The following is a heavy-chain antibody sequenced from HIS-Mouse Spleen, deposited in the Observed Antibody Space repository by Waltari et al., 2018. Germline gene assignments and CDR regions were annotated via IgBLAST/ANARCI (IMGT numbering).Heavy chain of an antibody. CDR3: AKTLVRSRDFDY. D-gene: IGHD4-17*01. CDR2: MRGSGGST. V-gene: IGHV3-23*01. CDR1: GFTFSSYA. Sequence: EVQLLESGGGLVQPGGSLRLSCAASGFTFSSYAMSWVGQAPVKGLEWVSAMRGSGGSTYYADSVKGRFTISRDNSKNTLYLQMNSLRAEDTAVYYCAKTLVRSRDFDYWGQGTLVTVSS. J-gene: IGHJ4*02.